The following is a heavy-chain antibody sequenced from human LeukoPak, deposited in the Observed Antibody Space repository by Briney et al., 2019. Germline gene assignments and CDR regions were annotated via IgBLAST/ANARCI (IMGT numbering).Heavy chain of an antibody. CDR3: ARYEQRFLWFGESHFDY. J-gene: IGHJ4*02. V-gene: IGHV4-39*01. CDR1: GGSVTNSSFS. CDR2: IYSGRT. D-gene: IGHD3-10*01. Sequence: SETLSLTCTVSGGSVTNSSFSWGWIRQPPGKGLRWIGTIYSGRTYYNPSLKSRVTISLDTSKNQFSLKLSSVTAADTAVYYCARYEQRFLWFGESHFDYWGQGTLVTVSS.